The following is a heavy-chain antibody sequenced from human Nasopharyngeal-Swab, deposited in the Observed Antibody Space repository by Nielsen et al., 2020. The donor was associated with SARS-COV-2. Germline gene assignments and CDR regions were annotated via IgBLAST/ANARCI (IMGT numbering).Heavy chain of an antibody. Sequence: GGSLRLSCAASGFTFLLSSLLRLPQLPGKGLEWVSAISGSGGSTYYADSVKGRFTISRDNSKNTLYLQMNSLRAEDTAVYYCAKDYNSVGWGSNKIYYMDVWGKGTTVTVSS. V-gene: IGHV3-23*01. J-gene: IGHJ6*03. CDR2: ISGSGGST. CDR1: GFTFLLSS. D-gene: IGHD3-16*01. CDR3: AKDYNSVGWGSNKIYYMDV.